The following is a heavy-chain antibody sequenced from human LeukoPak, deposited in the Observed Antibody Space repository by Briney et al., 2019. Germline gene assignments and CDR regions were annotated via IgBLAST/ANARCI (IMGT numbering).Heavy chain of an antibody. CDR2: ISYDGSNK. D-gene: IGHD5-18*01. J-gene: IGHJ5*02. CDR3: AKELRGYSYGLRNNWFDP. Sequence: GGSLRLSCAASGFTFSSYGMHWVRQAPGKGLEWVAVISYDGSNKYYADSVKGRFTISRDNSKTTLYLQMNSLRAEDTAVYYCAKELRGYSYGLRNNWFDPWGQGTLVTVSS. CDR1: GFTFSSYG. V-gene: IGHV3-30*18.